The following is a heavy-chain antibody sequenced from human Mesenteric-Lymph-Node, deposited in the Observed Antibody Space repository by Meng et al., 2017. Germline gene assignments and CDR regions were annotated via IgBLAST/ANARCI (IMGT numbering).Heavy chain of an antibody. CDR1: GFTFDDYG. J-gene: IGHJ3*02. CDR3: ARGTYYYDSSGYHPDAFDI. D-gene: IGHD3-22*01. Sequence: GESLKISCAASGFTFDDYGMSWVRQAPGKGLEWVSGINWNGGSTGYADSVKGRFTISRDNAKNSLYLQMNSLRAEDTALYYCARGTYYYDSSGYHPDAFDIWGQGTMVTVSS. CDR2: INWNGGST. V-gene: IGHV3-20*04.